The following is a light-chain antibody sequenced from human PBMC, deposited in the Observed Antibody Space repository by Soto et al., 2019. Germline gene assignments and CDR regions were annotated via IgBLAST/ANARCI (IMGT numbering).Light chain of an antibody. J-gene: IGKJ3*01. CDR1: QSISNY. CDR3: QQCYTTLFN. CDR2: AAS. Sequence: DIQMTQSPSSLSASVGDRVTITCRASQSISNYLNWYQQKPGKAPKLMIYAASSLQSGVPSRFSGSGSGTDFTLTTSSLHPEEFATYDCQQCYTTLFNFGPGTNVDIK. V-gene: IGKV1-39*01.